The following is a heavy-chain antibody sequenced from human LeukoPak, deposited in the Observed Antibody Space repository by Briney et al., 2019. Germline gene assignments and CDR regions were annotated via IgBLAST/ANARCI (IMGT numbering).Heavy chain of an antibody. D-gene: IGHD2-21*02. CDR2: ISYDGSNK. J-gene: IGHJ3*02. CDR1: GFTFSSYV. V-gene: IGHV3-30*04. CDR3: ASSYCGGDCYSSRGGGAFDI. Sequence: GGSLRLSCAASGFTFSSYVMHWVRQAPGKGLEWVAVISYDGSNKYYADSVKGRFTISRDNSKNTLYLQMNSLRAEDTAVYYCASSYCGGDCYSSRGGGAFDIWGQGTMVTVSS.